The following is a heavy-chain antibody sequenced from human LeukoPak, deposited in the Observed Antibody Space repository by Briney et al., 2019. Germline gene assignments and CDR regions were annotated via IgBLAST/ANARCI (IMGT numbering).Heavy chain of an antibody. V-gene: IGHV3-73*01. Sequence: GGSLRLSCAASGFTFSGSPMNWVRQASGKGLEWVGRITSKSGNYATAYAASVKGRFTISRDDSKNTAYLQMNSLKTEDTAVYYCTGHGFGSGSYSSDWGQGTLVTVSS. J-gene: IGHJ4*02. CDR3: TGHGFGSGSYSSD. D-gene: IGHD3-10*01. CDR1: GFTFSGSP. CDR2: ITSKSGNYAT.